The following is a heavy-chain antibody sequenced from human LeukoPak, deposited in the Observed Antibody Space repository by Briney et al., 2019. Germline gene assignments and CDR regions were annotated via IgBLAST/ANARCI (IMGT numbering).Heavy chain of an antibody. CDR3: TTDSGEGTDY. CDR1: GFTFDDYA. CDR2: IKSKTDGGTT. V-gene: IGHV3-15*01. D-gene: IGHD3-10*01. Sequence: GGSLRLSCVASGFTFDDYAMHWVRQAPGKGLEWVGRIKSKTDGGTTDYAAPVKGRFTISRDDSKNTLYLQMNSLKTEDTAVYYCTTDSGEGTDYWGQGTLVTVSS. J-gene: IGHJ4*02.